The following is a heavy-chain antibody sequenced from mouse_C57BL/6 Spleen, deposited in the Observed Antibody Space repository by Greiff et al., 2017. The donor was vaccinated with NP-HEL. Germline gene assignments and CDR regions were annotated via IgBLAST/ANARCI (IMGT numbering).Heavy chain of an antibody. D-gene: IGHD1-1*01. CDR3: ARERDYYGSSFAY. J-gene: IGHJ3*01. Sequence: DVHLVESGPGLVKPSQSLSLTCSVTGYSITSGYYWNWIRQFPGNNLEWMGYISYDGSNNYNPSLKNRISITRDTSKNQFFLKLNSVTTEDTATYDCARERDYYGSSFAYWGQGTLVTVSA. V-gene: IGHV3-6*01. CDR1: GYSITSGYY. CDR2: ISYDGSN.